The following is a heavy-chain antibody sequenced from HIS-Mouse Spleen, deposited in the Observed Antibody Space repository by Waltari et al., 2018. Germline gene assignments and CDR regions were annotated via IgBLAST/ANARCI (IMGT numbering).Heavy chain of an antibody. CDR3: ARGRSPATVTIGYYFDY. J-gene: IGHJ4*02. D-gene: IGHD4-17*01. V-gene: IGHV4-34*01. CDR2: INHSGST. CDR1: GGSFSGYY. Sequence: QVQLQQWGAGLLKPSETLSLTCAVYGGSFSGYYWSWIRQPPGKGLEWIGEINHSGSTNYNPSLKGRVTRSVDTSKNQFSLKLSSVTAADTAVYYCARGRSPATVTIGYYFDYWGQGTLVTVSS.